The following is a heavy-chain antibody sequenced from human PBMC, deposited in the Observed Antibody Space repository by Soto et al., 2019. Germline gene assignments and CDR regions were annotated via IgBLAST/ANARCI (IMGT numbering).Heavy chain of an antibody. J-gene: IGHJ4*02. CDR2: ISYDGSNK. CDR1: GFTFSSYA. CDR3: ARGPSSLTRFDY. V-gene: IGHV3-30-3*01. Sequence: TGGSLRLSCAASGFTFSSYAMHWVRQAPGKGLEWVAVISYDGSNKYYADSVKGRFTISRDNSKNMLYLQMNSLRAEDTAVYYCARGPSSLTRFDYWGQGTLVTVSS. D-gene: IGHD2-2*01.